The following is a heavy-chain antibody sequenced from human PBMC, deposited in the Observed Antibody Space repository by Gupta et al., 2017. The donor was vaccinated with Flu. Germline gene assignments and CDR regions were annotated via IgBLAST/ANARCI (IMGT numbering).Heavy chain of an antibody. V-gene: IGHV3-30*18. Sequence: QGQLVESGGGAVQPGRSLRLSCEASGLTFSTAFLPWVRQGPGKGLGWVAVMSCDGNKKYYADSVKDRFTISRDNSKNTRYLQRNSLRGEDTAVYYCAKERLFGVVVPSYGMDVWGRGTTVTVSS. CDR3: AKERLFGVVVPSYGMDV. D-gene: IGHD3-3*01. J-gene: IGHJ6*02. CDR2: MSCDGNKK. CDR1: GLTFSTAF.